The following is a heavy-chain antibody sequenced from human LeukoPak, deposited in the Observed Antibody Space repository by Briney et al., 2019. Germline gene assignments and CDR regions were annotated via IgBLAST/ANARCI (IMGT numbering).Heavy chain of an antibody. J-gene: IGHJ4*02. CDR3: ARDPGYRFGELFSYFDY. D-gene: IGHD3-10*01. CDR2: INPSGGST. Sequence: GASVKVSCKASGYTFTSYYMHWVRQAPGQGLEWMGIINPSGGSTSYAQKFQGRVTMTRDMSTSTVYMELSSLRSDDTAVYYCARDPGYRFGELFSYFDYWGQGTLVTVSS. CDR1: GYTFTSYY. V-gene: IGHV1-46*01.